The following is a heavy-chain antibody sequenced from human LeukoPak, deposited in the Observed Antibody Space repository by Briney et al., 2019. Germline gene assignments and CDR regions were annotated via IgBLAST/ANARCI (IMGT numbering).Heavy chain of an antibody. V-gene: IGHV4-59*08. D-gene: IGHD3-22*01. CDR2: IYYSGST. J-gene: IGHJ4*02. CDR1: GGSISSYY. CDR3: ARVRYYDSSGYPDY. Sequence: SETLSLTCTVSGGSISSYYWSWIRQPPGKGLEWIGYIYYSGSTNNNPSLKSRVTISVDKSKNQISLKLSSVTAADTAVYYCARVRYYDSSGYPDYWGQGTLVTVSS.